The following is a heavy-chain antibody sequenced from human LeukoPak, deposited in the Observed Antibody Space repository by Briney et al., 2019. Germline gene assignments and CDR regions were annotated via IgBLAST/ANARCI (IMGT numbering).Heavy chain of an antibody. Sequence: PGGSLRLSCAASGFTFSTYGMHWVRQAPGKGLEWVAFIRYDGSNKYYADSVKGRFTISRDNSKNTLYLQMNSLRAEDTAVYYCAKTEKGYSYGNDAFDIWGQGTMVTVSS. CDR1: GFTFSTYG. V-gene: IGHV3-30*02. CDR3: AKTEKGYSYGNDAFDI. CDR2: IRYDGSNK. J-gene: IGHJ3*02. D-gene: IGHD5-18*01.